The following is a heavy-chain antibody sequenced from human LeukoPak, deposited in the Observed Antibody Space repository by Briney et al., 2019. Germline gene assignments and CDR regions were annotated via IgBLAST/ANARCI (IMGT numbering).Heavy chain of an antibody. Sequence: ASVKVSCKASGGTFSSYAISWVRQAPGQGLEWMGGIIPIFGTANYAQKFQGRVTITTDESTSTAYMELSSLRSEDTAVYYCARDGGIAAAGTQDYWGQGTLVTVSS. CDR1: GGTFSSYA. D-gene: IGHD6-13*01. J-gene: IGHJ4*02. CDR2: IIPIFGTA. CDR3: ARDGGIAAAGTQDY. V-gene: IGHV1-69*05.